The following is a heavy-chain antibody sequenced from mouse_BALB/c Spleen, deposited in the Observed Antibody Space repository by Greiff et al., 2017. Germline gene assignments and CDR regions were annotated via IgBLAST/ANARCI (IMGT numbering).Heavy chain of an antibody. CDR3: ARWDRTVVAWYFDV. CDR1: GYTFTSYW. J-gene: IGHJ1*01. V-gene: IGHV1-52*01. Sequence: QVHVKQSGAELVRPGASVKLSCKASGYTFTSYWMNWVKQRPEQGLEWIGRIDPYDSETHYNQKFKDKAILTVDKSSSTAYMQLSSLTSEDSAVYYCARWDRTVVAWYFDVWGAGTTVTVSS. D-gene: IGHD1-1*01. CDR2: IDPYDSET.